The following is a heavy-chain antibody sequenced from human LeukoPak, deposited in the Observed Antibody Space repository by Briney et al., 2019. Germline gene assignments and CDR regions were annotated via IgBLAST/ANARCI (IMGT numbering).Heavy chain of an antibody. CDR1: RFTISSNY. CDR3: ARGLYSSGWYFDY. J-gene: IGHJ4*02. Sequence: GGSPRLSCAASRFTISSNYMSWVRQAPGKGLDWVSVISSGGSTYYSDSVKGRFTISRDNSKNTLYLQMNTLRAEDTAVYYCARGLYSSGWYFDYWGQGTLVTVSS. CDR2: ISSGGST. D-gene: IGHD6-19*01. V-gene: IGHV3-66*01.